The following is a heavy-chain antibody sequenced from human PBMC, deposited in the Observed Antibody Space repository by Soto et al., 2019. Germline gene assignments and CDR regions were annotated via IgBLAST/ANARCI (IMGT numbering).Heavy chain of an antibody. Sequence: QVQLQESGPGLVKPSGTLSLTCTVSGGSISGHYWIWIRQSPGKRLEWIGYIFYSGSTNYNPSLKNRVSLSEDTSKNQFSLRLTAVTAADTAVYYCARVGSSGWSPDYWGQGTLVTVSS. J-gene: IGHJ4*02. D-gene: IGHD3-22*01. CDR3: ARVGSSGWSPDY. CDR2: IFYSGST. CDR1: GGSISGHY. V-gene: IGHV4-59*11.